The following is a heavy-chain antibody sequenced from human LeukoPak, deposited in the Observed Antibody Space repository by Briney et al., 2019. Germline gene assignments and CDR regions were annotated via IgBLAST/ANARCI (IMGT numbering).Heavy chain of an antibody. J-gene: IGHJ4*02. CDR2: IWYGGSNK. CDR1: GFTFSSYG. CDR3: ARAPTDDYGDYSFDY. V-gene: IGHV3-33*08. D-gene: IGHD4-17*01. Sequence: GGSLRLSCAASGFTFSSYGMHWVRQAPGKGLEWVAVIWYGGSNKYYADSVKGRFTISRDNSKNSLYLQMNSLRAEDTAVYYCARAPTDDYGDYSFDYWGQGTLVTVSS.